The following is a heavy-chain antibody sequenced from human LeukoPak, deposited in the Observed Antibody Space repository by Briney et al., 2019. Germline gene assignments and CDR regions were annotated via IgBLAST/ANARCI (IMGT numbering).Heavy chain of an antibody. J-gene: IGHJ4*02. D-gene: IGHD4-17*01. CDR2: IYYSGST. CDR3: ARVETSLDYGVDY. V-gene: IGHV4-30-4*01. CDR1: GGSISSGDYY. Sequence: SQTLSLTCTVSGGSISSGDYYWSWIRQPPGKGLEWIGYIYYSGSTYYNPSLKSRVTISVDTSKNQFSLKLGSVTAADTAVYYCARVETSLDYGVDYWGQGTLVTVSS.